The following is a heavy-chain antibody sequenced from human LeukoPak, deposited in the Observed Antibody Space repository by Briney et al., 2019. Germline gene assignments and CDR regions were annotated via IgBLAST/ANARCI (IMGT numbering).Heavy chain of an antibody. CDR1: GFTFSSYA. CDR2: ISGSDGST. J-gene: IGHJ4*02. Sequence: GGSLRLSCAASGFTFSSYAMSWVRQAPGKGLEWVSAISGSDGSTYYADSVKGRFTISRDNSKNTLYLQMNSLRAEDTAVYYCAKGADYSNYPYYFDYWGQGTLVTVSS. D-gene: IGHD4-11*01. CDR3: AKGADYSNYPYYFDY. V-gene: IGHV3-23*01.